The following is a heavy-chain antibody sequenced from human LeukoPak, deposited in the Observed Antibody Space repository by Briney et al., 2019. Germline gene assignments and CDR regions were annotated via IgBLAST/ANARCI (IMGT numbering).Heavy chain of an antibody. CDR1: GGSFSGYY. V-gene: IGHV4-34*01. Sequence: PSETLSLTCAVYGGSFSGYYWSWIRQPPGKGLEWIGEINHSGSTNYNPSLKSRVTISVDTSKNHFSLKVSSVAAADTAVYYCARASGDLAFLRHWGQGTLVTVSS. J-gene: IGHJ4*02. CDR3: ARASGDLAFLRH. CDR2: INHSGST. D-gene: IGHD3-10*01.